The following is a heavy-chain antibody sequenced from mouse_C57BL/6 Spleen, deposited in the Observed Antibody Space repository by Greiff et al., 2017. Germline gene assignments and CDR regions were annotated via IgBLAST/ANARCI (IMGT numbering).Heavy chain of an antibody. CDR2: INPYNGGT. CDR1: GYTFTDYY. CDR3: ARSRDYDDAMDY. D-gene: IGHD2-4*01. V-gene: IGHV1-19*01. J-gene: IGHJ4*01. Sequence: EVQLQQSGPVLVKPGASVKMSCKASGYTFTDYYMNWVKQSHGKSLEWIGVINPYNGGTSYNQKFKGKATLTVDKSSSTAYMELNSLTSEDSAVYYCARSRDYDDAMDYWGQGTSVTVSS.